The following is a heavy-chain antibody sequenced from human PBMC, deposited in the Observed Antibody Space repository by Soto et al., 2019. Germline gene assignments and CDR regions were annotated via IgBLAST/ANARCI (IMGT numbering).Heavy chain of an antibody. CDR2: IYYSGST. D-gene: IGHD6-19*01. CDR1: GGSISSGGYY. Sequence: QVQLQESGPGLVKPSQTLSLTCTVSGGSISSGGYYWSWIRQHPGKGLEWIGYIYYSGSTYYNPSLKSRVTISVDTSKNQFSLKLSSVTAADTAVYYCARDSSGWSYYYYGMDVWGQGTTVTVSS. J-gene: IGHJ6*02. CDR3: ARDSSGWSYYYYGMDV. V-gene: IGHV4-31*03.